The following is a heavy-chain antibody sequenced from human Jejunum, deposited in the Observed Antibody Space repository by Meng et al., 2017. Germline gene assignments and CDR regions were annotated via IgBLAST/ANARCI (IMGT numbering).Heavy chain of an antibody. CDR3: ARTLSPYSGYGEFDY. J-gene: IGHJ4*02. CDR2: IYYSGST. V-gene: IGHV4-39*07. CDR1: GGSITSSSCH. Sequence: ESLKISCTVSGGSITSSSCHWGWIRQPPGKGLEWIGSIYYSGSTYYNPSLKSRVTISVDTSKNQFSLKLSSVTAADTAVYYCARTLSPYSGYGEFDYWGQGTLVTVSS. D-gene: IGHD5-12*01.